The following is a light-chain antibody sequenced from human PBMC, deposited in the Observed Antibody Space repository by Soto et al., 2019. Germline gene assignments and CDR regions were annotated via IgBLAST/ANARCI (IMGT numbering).Light chain of an antibody. V-gene: IGKV3-20*01. Sequence: ELVLTQSPGTLSFSPGERATLSCRASQSVSSSFLAWYQQKPGQAPRLLIYGASIRATGIADRFTGSGSGTDFTLTISRLEPEEFAGYYCQQYGSPYNFGQGPRVQIK. CDR3: QQYGSPYN. J-gene: IGKJ2*01. CDR1: QSVSSSF. CDR2: GAS.